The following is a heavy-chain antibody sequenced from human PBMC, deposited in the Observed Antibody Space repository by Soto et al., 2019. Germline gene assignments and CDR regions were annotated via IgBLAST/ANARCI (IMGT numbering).Heavy chain of an antibody. V-gene: IGHV3-23*01. CDR1: GFTFSSYA. Sequence: GGFLRLSCAASGFTFSSYAMSWVRQAPGKGLEWVSAISGSGGSTYYADSVKGRFTISRDNSKNTLYLQMNSLRAEDTAVYYCAKSAPYYYDSSGYYFYFDYWGQGTLVTVSS. D-gene: IGHD3-22*01. CDR3: AKSAPYYYDSSGYYFYFDY. J-gene: IGHJ4*02. CDR2: ISGSGGST.